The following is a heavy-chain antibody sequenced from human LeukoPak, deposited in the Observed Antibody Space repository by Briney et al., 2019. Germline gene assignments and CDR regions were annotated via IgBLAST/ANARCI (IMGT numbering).Heavy chain of an antibody. V-gene: IGHV1-46*01. J-gene: IGHJ5*02. CDR2: INPTGGST. D-gene: IGHD1-26*01. CDR1: GYTFTSYY. Sequence: ASVKVSCKATGYTFTSYYMHWVRQAPGQGLEWMGLINPTGGSTGYAQKFQGRVTMTRDMSTSTDYMELSSLRSEDTAIYYCARDNSVGDNAWWFDPWGQGTLVTVSS. CDR3: ARDNSVGDNAWWFDP.